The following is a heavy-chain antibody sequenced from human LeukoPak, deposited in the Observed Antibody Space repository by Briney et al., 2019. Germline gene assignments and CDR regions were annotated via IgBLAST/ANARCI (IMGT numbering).Heavy chain of an antibody. V-gene: IGHV3-11*01. CDR3: ARMRFEVWFGNRPGSWFDP. CDR2: ISSSGSTI. D-gene: IGHD3-10*01. Sequence: GGSLRLSCAASGFTLSDYYMSWIRQAPGKGLEWVSYISSSGSTIYYADSVKGRFTISRDNAKNSLYLQMNSLRAEDTAVYYCARMRFEVWFGNRPGSWFDPWGQGTLVTVSS. CDR1: GFTLSDYY. J-gene: IGHJ5*02.